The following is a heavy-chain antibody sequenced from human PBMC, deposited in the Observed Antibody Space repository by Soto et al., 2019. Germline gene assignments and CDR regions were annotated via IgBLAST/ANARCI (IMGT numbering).Heavy chain of an antibody. CDR2: IYHSGST. CDR1: GGSISSGGYY. J-gene: IGHJ4*02. D-gene: IGHD7-27*01. V-gene: IGHV4-30-4*08. CDR3: ARGPSGDKVDY. Sequence: PSETLSLTYTVSGGSISSGGYYWSWIRQHPGKGLEWIGYIYHSGSTYNNPSLTSRVTISVDTSNNQFSLKLSSVSAADTAVYYCARGPSGDKVDYWGQGTLVTVSS.